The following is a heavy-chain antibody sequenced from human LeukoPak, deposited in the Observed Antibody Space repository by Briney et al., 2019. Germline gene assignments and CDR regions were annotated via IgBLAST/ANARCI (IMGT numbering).Heavy chain of an antibody. V-gene: IGHV3-53*01. Sequence: PGGSLRLSCAASGFTVSSNYMSWVRQAPGKGLEWVSVIYSGGSTYYADSVKGRFTISRDNSKNTLYLQMNSLRAEDTAVYYCARVLGCSSTSCSPGWFDPWGQGTLDTVSS. CDR1: GFTVSSNY. CDR3: ARVLGCSSTSCSPGWFDP. CDR2: IYSGGST. D-gene: IGHD2-2*01. J-gene: IGHJ5*02.